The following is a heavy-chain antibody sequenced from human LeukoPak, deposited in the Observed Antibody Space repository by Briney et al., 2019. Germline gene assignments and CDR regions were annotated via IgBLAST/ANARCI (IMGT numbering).Heavy chain of an antibody. CDR3: ARDRGLKRSTSFFDY. CDR2: IYTSGST. Sequence: PSETLSLTCTVSGGSISSGSYYWSWIRQPAGKGLEWIGRIYTSGSTNYNPSLKSRVTISVDTSKNQFSLILSSVTATDTAVYYCARDRGLKRSTSFFDYWGQGTLVTV. CDR1: GGSISSGSYY. V-gene: IGHV4-61*02. D-gene: IGHD5/OR15-5a*01. J-gene: IGHJ4*02.